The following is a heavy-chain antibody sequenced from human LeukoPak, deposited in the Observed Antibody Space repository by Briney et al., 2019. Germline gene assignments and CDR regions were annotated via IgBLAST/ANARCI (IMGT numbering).Heavy chain of an antibody. CDR1: GYTFTSYG. J-gene: IGHJ5*02. Sequence: ASVKVSCKASGYTFTSYGISWVRQAPGQGLEWMGWISAYNGNTDYAQKLQGRVTMTTDTSTSTAYMELRSLRSDDTAVYYCARHDRGYSSGWYDLFGVENWFDPWGQGALVTVSS. CDR3: ARHDRGYSSGWYDLFGVENWFDP. V-gene: IGHV1-18*01. D-gene: IGHD6-19*01. CDR2: ISAYNGNT.